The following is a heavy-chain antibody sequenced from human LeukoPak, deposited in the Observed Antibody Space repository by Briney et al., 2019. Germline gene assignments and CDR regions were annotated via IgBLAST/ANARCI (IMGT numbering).Heavy chain of an antibody. CDR1: GYTFSSYG. Sequence: ASVKVSCKASGYTFSSYGISWVRQAPGQGLEWMGWISAYNGNTNYAQKLQGRVTMTTDTSTSTAYMELRSLRSDDTAVYYCARPDGSGSYLFFDYWGQGTLVTVSS. J-gene: IGHJ4*02. V-gene: IGHV1-18*01. CDR3: ARPDGSGSYLFFDY. D-gene: IGHD3-10*01. CDR2: ISAYNGNT.